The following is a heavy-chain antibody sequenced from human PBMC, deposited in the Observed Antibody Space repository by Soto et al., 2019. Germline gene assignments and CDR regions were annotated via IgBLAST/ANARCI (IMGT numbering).Heavy chain of an antibody. D-gene: IGHD2-2*01. CDR2: IIPILGIG. CDR1: GGTFSSYT. CDR3: ARGYCSSTSCYVFACHTGAFDI. Sequence: QVQLVQSGAEVKKPGSSVKVSCTASGGTFSSYTISWGRQAPGQGLEWMGRIIPILGIGNYAQKFQGRVTSTDDKSTGTAYMELSSLRSEDTALYYCARGYCSSTSCYVFACHTGAFDIWGQGKMATVS. V-gene: IGHV1-69*02. J-gene: IGHJ3*02.